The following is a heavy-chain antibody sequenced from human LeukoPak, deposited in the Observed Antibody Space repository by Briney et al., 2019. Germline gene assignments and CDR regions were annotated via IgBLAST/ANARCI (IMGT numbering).Heavy chain of an antibody. D-gene: IGHD3-22*01. J-gene: IGHJ4*02. CDR2: IKQDGSEK. Sequence: GGSLRLSCAASGFTFSSYWMSWVRQAPGKGLEWVANIKQDGSEKYYADSVKGRFTISRDNSKNTLYLQMNSLRAEDTAVYYCARELAYYDSSGYYDYWGQGTLVTVSS. CDR3: ARELAYYDSSGYYDY. CDR1: GFTFSSYW. V-gene: IGHV3-7*01.